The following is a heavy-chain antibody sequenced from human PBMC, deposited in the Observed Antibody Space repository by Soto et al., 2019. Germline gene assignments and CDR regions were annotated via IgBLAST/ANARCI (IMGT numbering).Heavy chain of an antibody. CDR3: ARTAVLLWFGDLNRSLRGITGTTYYFDY. V-gene: IGHV3-23*01. CDR1: GFTFSSYA. Sequence: GGSLRLSCAASGFTFSSYAMSWVRQAPGKGLEWVSAISGSGGSTYYADSVKGRFTISRDNSKNTLYLQMNSLRAEDTAVYYCARTAVLLWFGDLNRSLRGITGTTYYFDYWGQGTLVTVSS. D-gene: IGHD3-10*01. J-gene: IGHJ4*02. CDR2: ISGSGGST.